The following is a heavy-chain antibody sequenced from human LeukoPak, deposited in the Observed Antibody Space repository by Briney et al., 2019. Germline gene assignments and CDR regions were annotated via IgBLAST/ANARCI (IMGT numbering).Heavy chain of an antibody. V-gene: IGHV3-7*01. D-gene: IGHD4-23*01. CDR2: IREDGGHT. CDR3: ARDGRGGHNDF. J-gene: IGHJ4*02. CDR1: GFTW. Sequence: GGSLRLSCVTSGFTWMSWVRQAPGKGLEWVANIREDGGHTNYVDSVKGRFTISRDNAKNSLFLQMDGLRVDDTAVYFCARDGRGGHNDFWGQGTLITVSS.